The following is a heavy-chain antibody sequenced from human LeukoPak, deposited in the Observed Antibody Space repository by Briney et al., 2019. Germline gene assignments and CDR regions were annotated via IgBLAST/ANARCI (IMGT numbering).Heavy chain of an antibody. CDR3: ARDIGINWFDP. CDR1: GFTFSSYS. Sequence: GGSLRLSCAASGFTFSSYSMNWVRQAPGKGLEWVSSISSSSSYIYYADSVKGRFPISRDNAKNSLYLQMNSLRAEDTAVYYCARDIGINWFDPWGQGTLVTVSS. V-gene: IGHV3-21*01. J-gene: IGHJ5*02. D-gene: IGHD2-15*01. CDR2: ISSSSSYI.